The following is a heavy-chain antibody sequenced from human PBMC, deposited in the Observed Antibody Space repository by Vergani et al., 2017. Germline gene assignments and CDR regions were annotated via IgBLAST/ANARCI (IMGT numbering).Heavy chain of an antibody. D-gene: IGHD3-22*01. CDR2: MDYNGRA. CDR1: GCSFFNSRYY. J-gene: IGHJ4*02. Sequence: QLQLQESGPGLVKPSGTLSLTCSVTGCSFFNSRYYWGWIRQPPGKGLEWIGSMDYNGRAIYTPSLRRRVAISIDTSKMQFSLKLYSLTAADTAIYYCARHVTQDYYNDSDYFDYWGLGTLVTVSS. V-gene: IGHV4-39*01. CDR3: ARHVTQDYYNDSDYFDY.